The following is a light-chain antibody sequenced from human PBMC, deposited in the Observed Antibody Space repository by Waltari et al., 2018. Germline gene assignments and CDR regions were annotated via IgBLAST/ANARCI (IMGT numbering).Light chain of an antibody. J-gene: IGLJ3*02. CDR1: SVSLPSPPS. CDR3: LLYMGSGIWV. CDR2: KAN. V-gene: IGLV8-61*01. Sequence: QTVVTQEPSLSVSPGGQVTLTCSLSSVSLPSPPSASWYQQSPGQTPRTLVYKANIRSSGVPDRFSGSVLGNKAVLIITGAQAEDESTYYCLLYMGSGIWVFGGGTKLTVL.